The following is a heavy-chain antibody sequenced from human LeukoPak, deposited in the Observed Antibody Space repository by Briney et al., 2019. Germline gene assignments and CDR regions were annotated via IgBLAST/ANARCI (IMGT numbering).Heavy chain of an antibody. CDR3: ARAARSYSGSYYRYYFDY. CDR2: INWNGGST. J-gene: IGHJ4*02. CDR1: GFTFDDYG. Sequence: GGSLRLSCAASGFTFDDYGMSWVRQAPGKGLEWVSGINWNGGSTGYADSVKGRFTISRDNAKNSLYLQMNSLRAEDTALYYCARAARSYSGSYYRYYFDYWGQGTLVTVSS. V-gene: IGHV3-20*04. D-gene: IGHD3-10*01.